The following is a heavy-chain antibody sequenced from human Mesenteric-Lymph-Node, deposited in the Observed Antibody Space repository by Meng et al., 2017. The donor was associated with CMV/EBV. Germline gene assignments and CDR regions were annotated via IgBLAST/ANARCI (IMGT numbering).Heavy chain of an antibody. CDR3: ARVGYDTRSGYYNVYTGPFDY. D-gene: IGHD3-3*01. V-gene: IGHV3-48*03. Sequence: GGSLRLSCAVSGFTFSSYGMVWVRQAPGKGLEWVSYISGFGNTRYSADSVKGRFTISRENAENSLYLQMISLRAEDTAVYYCARVGYDTRSGYYNVYTGPFDYWGQGTLVTVSS. CDR2: ISGFGNTR. CDR1: GFTFSSYG. J-gene: IGHJ4*02.